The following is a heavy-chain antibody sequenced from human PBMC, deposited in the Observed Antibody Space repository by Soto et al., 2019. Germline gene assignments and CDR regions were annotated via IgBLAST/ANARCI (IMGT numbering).Heavy chain of an antibody. Sequence: EVQLVESGGGLVKPGGSLRLSCAASGFTFSSAWMSWVRQAPGKGLEWVGRIKSKTDGGTTDYAAPVKGRFTISRDDSKNTLYLQMNSLKTEDTAVYYCTTDSSASGSYSPFDYWGQGTLVTVSS. V-gene: IGHV3-15*01. CDR1: GFTFSSAW. J-gene: IGHJ4*02. CDR2: IKSKTDGGTT. D-gene: IGHD3-10*01. CDR3: TTDSSASGSYSPFDY.